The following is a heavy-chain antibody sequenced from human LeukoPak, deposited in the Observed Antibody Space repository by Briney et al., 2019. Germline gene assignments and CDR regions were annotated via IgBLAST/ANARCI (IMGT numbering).Heavy chain of an antibody. J-gene: IGHJ5*02. CDR1: GYPINIDYS. CDR2: ISPKGIT. D-gene: IGHD3-3*01. CDR3: ARVPGVYFDFSIGFGSGWFDP. V-gene: IGHV4-38-2*02. Sequence: PSETLSLTCFVSGYPINIDYSWGWIRQSPGKGLEWIEVISPKGITYYNPSLRGRVSISPDTSKNQFSLRLSSMTATDTAMYYCARVPGVYFDFSIGFGSGWFDPWGQGILVTVSS.